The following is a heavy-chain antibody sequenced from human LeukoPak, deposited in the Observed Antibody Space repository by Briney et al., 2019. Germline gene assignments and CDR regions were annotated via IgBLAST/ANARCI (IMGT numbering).Heavy chain of an antibody. V-gene: IGHV4-34*01. CDR2: INHSGST. CDR1: GGSISSYY. Sequence: PSETLSLTCTVSGGSISSYYWSWIRQPPGKGLEWIGEINHSGSTNYNPSLKSRVTVSVDTSKNQFSLKLSSVTAADTAVYYCARHVSSSWFINWFDPWGQGTLVTVSS. CDR3: ARHVSSSWFINWFDP. J-gene: IGHJ5*02. D-gene: IGHD6-13*01.